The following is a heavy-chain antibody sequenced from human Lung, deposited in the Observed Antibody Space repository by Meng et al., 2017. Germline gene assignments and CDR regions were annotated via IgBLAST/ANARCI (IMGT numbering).Heavy chain of an antibody. CDR2: INPNSGGT. CDR3: ARENVGDGGYDFDF. V-gene: IGHV1-2*06. Sequence: QVQLVQSGAEVKKAGASVKVSCQASGYTFTDYYIHWVRQAPGQGLEWMGRINPNSGGTNYVQKFQGRVTMTRDTSISTAYMELTRLRSDDTAIYYCARENVGDGGYDFDFWGRGTLVTVSS. CDR1: GYTFTDYY. J-gene: IGHJ4*02. D-gene: IGHD5-12*01.